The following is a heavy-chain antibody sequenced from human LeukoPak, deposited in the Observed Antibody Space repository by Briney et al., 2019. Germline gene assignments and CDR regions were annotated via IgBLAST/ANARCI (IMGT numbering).Heavy chain of an antibody. V-gene: IGHV3-23*01. CDR3: AKGYSSGWYCFDY. D-gene: IGHD6-19*01. CDR2: ISASGGST. Sequence: GGSLRLSCAASGFTFSSYAMNWVRQAPGEGLEYVSTISASGGSTYYADSVKGRFTISRDNSKNTLFVQMNSLRAEDTAIYYCAKGYSSGWYCFDYWGQGTLVTVSS. J-gene: IGHJ4*02. CDR1: GFTFSSYA.